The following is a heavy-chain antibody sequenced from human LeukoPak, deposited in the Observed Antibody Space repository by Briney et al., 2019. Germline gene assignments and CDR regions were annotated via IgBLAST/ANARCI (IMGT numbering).Heavy chain of an antibody. V-gene: IGHV3-30*04. CDR3: ASGVRAFDN. J-gene: IGHJ4*02. CDR1: GFTFSSYV. Sequence: GGSLRLSCAASGFTFSSYVMHWVRQAPGKGLEWVAIISYDGSNEYYADSVKGRFTISRDNSKNTLYLQMNSLRGEDTAVYYCASGVRAFDNWGQGTLVTVSS. D-gene: IGHD1-26*01. CDR2: ISYDGSNE.